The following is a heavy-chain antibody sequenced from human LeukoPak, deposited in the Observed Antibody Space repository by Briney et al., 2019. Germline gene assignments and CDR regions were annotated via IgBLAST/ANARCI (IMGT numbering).Heavy chain of an antibody. Sequence: PSETLSLTCAVSGGSISSGAYSWSWIRQPPGKGLEWIGYIYHSGSTYYNPSLKSRVTISVDRSKNQFSLKLSSVTAADTAVYYCARGYSYGRSFDYWGQGTLVTVSS. CDR1: GGSISSGAYS. V-gene: IGHV4-30-2*01. D-gene: IGHD5-18*01. CDR2: IYHSGST. CDR3: ARGYSYGRSFDY. J-gene: IGHJ4*02.